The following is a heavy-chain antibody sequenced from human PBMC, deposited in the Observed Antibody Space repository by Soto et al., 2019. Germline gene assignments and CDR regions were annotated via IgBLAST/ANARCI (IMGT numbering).Heavy chain of an antibody. D-gene: IGHD6-19*01. CDR1: GGSISSSSYY. CDR2: IYYSGST. J-gene: IGHJ4*02. V-gene: IGHV4-39*01. CDR3: ASLAVAGTYFEY. Sequence: PSETLSLTCTVSGGSISSSSYYWGWIRQPPGKGLEWIGSIYYSGSTYYNPSLKSRVTISVDTSKNQFSLKLSSVTAADTAVYYCASLAVAGTYFEYWGQGTLVTVSS.